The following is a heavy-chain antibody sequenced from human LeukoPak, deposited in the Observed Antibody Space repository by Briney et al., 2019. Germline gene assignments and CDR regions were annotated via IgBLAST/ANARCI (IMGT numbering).Heavy chain of an antibody. CDR1: GFTFSSYA. V-gene: IGHV3-30-3*01. CDR3: ARVPGYCSSTSCYRHDY. CDR2: ISYDGSNK. Sequence: PGRSLRLSCAASGFTFSSYAMHWVRQAPGKGLEWVAVISYDGSNKYYADSVKGRFTISRDNSKNSLYLQMNSLRAEDTAVYYCARVPGYCSSTSCYRHDYWGQGTLVTVSS. J-gene: IGHJ4*02. D-gene: IGHD2-2*02.